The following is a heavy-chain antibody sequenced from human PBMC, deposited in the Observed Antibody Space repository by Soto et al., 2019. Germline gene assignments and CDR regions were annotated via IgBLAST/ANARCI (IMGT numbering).Heavy chain of an antibody. CDR2: ISGSGDST. Sequence: EVQLLDSVGGLVRPGGSLRLSCAASEVTFSSYAMNWVRQAPGKGLEWVSVISGSGDSTYYADSVKGRFTISRDNSKNTLYLQMNSLRAEDTAVYYCARRGPGTDFDYWGQGTLVTVSS. V-gene: IGHV3-23*01. CDR3: ARRGPGTDFDY. CDR1: EVTFSSYA. D-gene: IGHD6-13*01. J-gene: IGHJ4*02.